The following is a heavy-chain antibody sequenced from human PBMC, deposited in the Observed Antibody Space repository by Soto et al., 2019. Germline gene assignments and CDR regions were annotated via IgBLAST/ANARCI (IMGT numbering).Heavy chain of an antibody. D-gene: IGHD1-1*01. CDR1: GYTFTSYD. CDR2: MNPNTGYT. CDR3: ARAPRGPTGY. V-gene: IGHV1-8*01. J-gene: IGHJ4*02. Sequence: QVQLVQSGAEVKKPGASVKVSCKASGYTFTSYDINWVRQATGQGLEWMGYMNPNTGYTGYAQKFQGRVTMTRNTSKQPGYMELTGLRSEDTAMYYCARAPRGPTGYWGEGTLVTVSS.